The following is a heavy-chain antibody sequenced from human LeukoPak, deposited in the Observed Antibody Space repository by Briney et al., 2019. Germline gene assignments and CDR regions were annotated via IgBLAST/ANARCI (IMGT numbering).Heavy chain of an antibody. CDR2: IYYSGST. J-gene: IGHJ4*02. CDR1: GGSISSYY. CDR3: ARDSFAGLFDC. V-gene: IGHV4-59*01. D-gene: IGHD3-10*01. Sequence: SETLSLTYTVSGGSISSYYWSWIRQPPGKGLEWIGYIYYSGSTNYNPSLKSRVTISVDTSKNQFSLKLSSVTAADTAVYYCARDSFAGLFDCWGQGTLVTVSS.